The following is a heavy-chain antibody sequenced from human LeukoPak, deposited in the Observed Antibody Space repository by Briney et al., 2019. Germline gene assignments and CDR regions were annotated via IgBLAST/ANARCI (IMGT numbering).Heavy chain of an antibody. CDR2: IYYSGST. J-gene: IGHJ4*02. CDR3: ARGHSSGWSYFDY. V-gene: IGHV4-59*08. D-gene: IGHD6-19*01. CDR1: GGSISIYY. Sequence: SETLSLTCTVSGGSISIYYWSWIRDPPGKGREGSGYIYYSGSTNYNPSLRSRVTISVDTSKNQFSLKLSSVTAADTAVYYCARGHSSGWSYFDYWGQGTLVTVSS.